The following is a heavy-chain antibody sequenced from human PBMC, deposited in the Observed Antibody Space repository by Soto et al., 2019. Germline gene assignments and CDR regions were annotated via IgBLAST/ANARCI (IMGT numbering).Heavy chain of an antibody. D-gene: IGHD2-15*01. Sequence: ASVKVSCKASGYTFTSYAMHWVRQAPGQRLEWMGWINAGNGNTKYSQKFQGRVTMTRDTSTSTVYMELRSLRSDDTAVCYCARDPSLLSGGSAGHAFDIWGQGTMVTVSS. CDR3: ARDPSLLSGGSAGHAFDI. V-gene: IGHV1-3*01. CDR2: INAGNGNT. J-gene: IGHJ3*02. CDR1: GYTFTSYA.